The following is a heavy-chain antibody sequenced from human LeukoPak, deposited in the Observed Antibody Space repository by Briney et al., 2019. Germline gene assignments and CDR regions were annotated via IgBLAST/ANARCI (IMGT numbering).Heavy chain of an antibody. V-gene: IGHV3-7*01. D-gene: IGHD5-18*01. CDR3: ARVEYSYGYPPTRGLFDY. CDR1: GFTFSSHC. CDR2: IKQDGSEK. Sequence: GGSLRLSCAASGFTFSSHCMSWVRQAPGKGLEWVANIKQDGSEKYYVDSVKGRFTISRDNAKNSLYLQMNSLRAEDTAVFYCARVEYSYGYPPTRGLFDYWGQGTLVTVSS. J-gene: IGHJ4*02.